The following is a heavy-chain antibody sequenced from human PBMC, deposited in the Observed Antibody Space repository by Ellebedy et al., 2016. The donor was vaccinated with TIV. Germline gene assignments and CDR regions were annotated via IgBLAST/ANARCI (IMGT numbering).Heavy chain of an antibody. CDR2: MYDSGSA. CDR3: ANTDVSGYYWGNFDY. V-gene: IGHV4-59*08. CDR1: GGSISDYY. Sequence: SETLSLXCNVSGGSISDYYWTWIREIPGKGLEWIGYMYDSGSANYNPSLKRRATMSVDTSNNQFSLQLTSVTAADTAVYYCANTDVSGYYWGNFDYWGQGTLVTVSS. J-gene: IGHJ4*02. D-gene: IGHD3-22*01.